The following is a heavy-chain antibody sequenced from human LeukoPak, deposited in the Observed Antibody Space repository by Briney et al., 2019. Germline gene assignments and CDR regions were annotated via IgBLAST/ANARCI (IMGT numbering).Heavy chain of an antibody. CDR3: ARKPYDFWSGYFSVDFDY. Sequence: SETLSLTCAVYGVSFSGYYWSWIRQPPGKGLEWIGEINHSGSTNYNPSLKSRVTISVDTSKNQFSLKLSSVTAADTAVYYCARKPYDFWSGYFSVDFDYWGQGTLVTVSS. CDR1: GVSFSGYY. CDR2: INHSGST. V-gene: IGHV4-34*01. D-gene: IGHD3-3*01. J-gene: IGHJ4*02.